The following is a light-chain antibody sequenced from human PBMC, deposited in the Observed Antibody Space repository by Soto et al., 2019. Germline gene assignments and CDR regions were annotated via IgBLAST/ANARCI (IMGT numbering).Light chain of an antibody. CDR1: QSVSSSY. V-gene: IGKV3D-7*01. J-gene: IGKJ2*01. Sequence: EIVMTQSPATLSLSPGERATLSCRASQSVSSSYLSWYQQKPGQAPRLLIYGASTRATGIPARFSGSGSGTGFTLTISSLQPEDFAVYYCQQYNNWPPMYTFGQGTKVDIK. CDR3: QQYNNWPPMYT. CDR2: GAS.